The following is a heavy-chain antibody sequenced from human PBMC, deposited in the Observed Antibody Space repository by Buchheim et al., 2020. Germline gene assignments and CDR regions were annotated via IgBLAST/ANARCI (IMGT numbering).Heavy chain of an antibody. D-gene: IGHD5-24*01. V-gene: IGHV4-39*07. CDR3: ARENRDGYRNGVDV. CDR1: GGSISNSAYF. Sequence: QLQLQESGPGLVKPSETLSLTCTVSGGSISNSAYFWGWIRQPPGKGPEWIATIRYSGTTYFNPSLQNRGTISVETSKNQFSLTLRSVTAADTALYYCARENRDGYRNGVDVWGQGTT. CDR2: IRYSGTT. J-gene: IGHJ6*02.